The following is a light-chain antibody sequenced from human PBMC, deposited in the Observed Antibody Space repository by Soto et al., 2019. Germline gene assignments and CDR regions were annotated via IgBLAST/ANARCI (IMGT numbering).Light chain of an antibody. V-gene: IGLV2-14*01. J-gene: IGLJ1*01. CDR1: SSDVGGYNF. CDR2: DVA. CDR3: CSYASSTSYV. Sequence: QSVLTQPASVSGSPGQSITISCTGTSSDVGGYNFVSWYQQYPGKAPKLMIHDVASRPSGVSNRFSGSKSGTTASLTISGLQAEDEADYYCCSYASSTSYVFGTGTKVTVL.